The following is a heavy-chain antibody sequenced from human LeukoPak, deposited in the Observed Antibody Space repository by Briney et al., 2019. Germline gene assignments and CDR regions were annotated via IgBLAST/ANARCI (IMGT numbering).Heavy chain of an antibody. CDR3: ARDQGWVQVVPAAIFDY. J-gene: IGHJ4*02. V-gene: IGHV3-11*01. Sequence: GGSLRLSCAASGFTFSDYYMSWIRQAPGKGLEWVSYISSSGSTIYYADSVKGRFTISRDNAKNSLYLQMNSLRAEDTAVYYCARDQGWVQVVPAAIFDYWGQGTLVTVSS. D-gene: IGHD2-2*01. CDR1: GFTFSDYY. CDR2: ISSSGSTI.